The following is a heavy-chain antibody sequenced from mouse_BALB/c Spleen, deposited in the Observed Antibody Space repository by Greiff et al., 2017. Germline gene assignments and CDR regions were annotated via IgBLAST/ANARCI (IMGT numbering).Heavy chain of an antibody. V-gene: IGHV5-6-5*01. J-gene: IGHJ4*01. CDR2: ISSGGST. D-gene: IGHD2-4*01. CDR1: GFTFSSYA. Sequence: LMESGGGLVKPGGSLKLSCAASGFTFSSYAMSWVRQTPEKRLEWVASISSGGSTYYPDSVKGRFTISRDNARNILYLQMSSLRSEDTAMYYCARGLITTSMDYWGQGTSVTVSS. CDR3: ARGLITTSMDY.